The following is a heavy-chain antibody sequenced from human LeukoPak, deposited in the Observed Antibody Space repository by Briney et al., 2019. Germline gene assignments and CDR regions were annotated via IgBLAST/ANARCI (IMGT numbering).Heavy chain of an antibody. Sequence: SETLSLTCTVSGGSISSYYWSWIRQPPGKGLEWIGYIYYSGSTNYNPSLKSRVTISVDTSKNQFSIKLSPVTAADTAVYYCARRDTSSWYKDDAFDIWGQGTMVTVSS. CDR2: IYYSGST. D-gene: IGHD6-13*01. V-gene: IGHV4-59*08. CDR3: ARRDTSSWYKDDAFDI. J-gene: IGHJ3*02. CDR1: GGSISSYY.